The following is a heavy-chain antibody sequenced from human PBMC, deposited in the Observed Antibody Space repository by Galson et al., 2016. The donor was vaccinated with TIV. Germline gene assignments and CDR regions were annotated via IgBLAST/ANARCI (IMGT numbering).Heavy chain of an antibody. CDR1: GGIFIGYG. Sequence: SVEVSCKASGGIFIGYGISWVRQAPGQGLEWMGRIIPLFGIVSYAQRFQGRVAIIADKSTGTTYMELSSLRSEDTAVYYCVRSGTYYYDSSGDNWGQGTQVTVSS. CDR2: IIPLFGIV. CDR3: VRSGTYYYDSSGDN. D-gene: IGHD3-22*01. V-gene: IGHV1-69*04. J-gene: IGHJ4*02.